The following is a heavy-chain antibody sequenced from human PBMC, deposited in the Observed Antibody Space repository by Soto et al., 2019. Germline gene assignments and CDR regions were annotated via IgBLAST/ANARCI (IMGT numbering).Heavy chain of an antibody. CDR3: AKGIVVVTAIGDWIDY. V-gene: IGHV3-23*01. CDR2: ISGSGGST. D-gene: IGHD2-21*02. CDR1: GFTFSSYA. Sequence: GGSLRLSCAASGFTFSSYAMSWVRQAPGKGLEWVSAISGSGGSTYYADSVKGRFTISRDNSKNTLYLQMNSLRAEDTAVYYCAKGIVVVTAIGDWIDYWGQGTLVTVSS. J-gene: IGHJ4*02.